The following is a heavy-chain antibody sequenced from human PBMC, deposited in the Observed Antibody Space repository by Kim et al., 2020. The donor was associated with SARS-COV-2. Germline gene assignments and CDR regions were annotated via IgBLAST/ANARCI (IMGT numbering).Heavy chain of an antibody. Sequence: SVKVSCKASGGTFNTYAISWVRQAPGQGLEWMGGIIPIFGTASYAQKFEGRVTITAHESTTTAYMELSSLRSEDTAVYYCAREGSSSLSVDYFYGMDVWGQGTTVTVSS. CDR1: GGTFNTYA. CDR2: IIPIFGTA. V-gene: IGHV1-69*13. CDR3: AREGSSSLSVDYFYGMDV. D-gene: IGHD2-2*01. J-gene: IGHJ6*02.